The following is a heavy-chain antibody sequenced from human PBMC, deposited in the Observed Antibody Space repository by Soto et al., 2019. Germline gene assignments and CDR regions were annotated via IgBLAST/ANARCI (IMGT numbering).Heavy chain of an antibody. CDR3: ARGIWEMATIRPENY. Sequence: GGSLRLSCTGSGFTFGDYAMSWFRQAPGKGLEWVGFIRSKPYGVTAEYAASVKGRFTISRDDSKSIAYLQMNSLTTEDTAVYYCARGIWEMATIRPENYWGQGTLVTVSS. J-gene: IGHJ4*02. D-gene: IGHD5-12*01. CDR2: IRSKPYGVTA. V-gene: IGHV3-49*03. CDR1: GFTFGDYA.